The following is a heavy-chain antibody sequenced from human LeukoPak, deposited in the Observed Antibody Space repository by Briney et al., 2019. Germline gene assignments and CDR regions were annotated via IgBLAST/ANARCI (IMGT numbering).Heavy chain of an antibody. CDR3: VREYSGYYFFDS. V-gene: IGHV3-64D*06. CDR1: GFTFCVYA. CDR2: ISGDGDST. Sequence: GGALSLSRSASGFTFCVYAMHWVRQAAGMGLEYVRAISGDGDSTYYAASVKGRFSISSDNSKSTLHLQMSSLRAEDTAVYYCVREYSGYYFFDSWGQGTLVTVSS. J-gene: IGHJ4*02. D-gene: IGHD6-6*01.